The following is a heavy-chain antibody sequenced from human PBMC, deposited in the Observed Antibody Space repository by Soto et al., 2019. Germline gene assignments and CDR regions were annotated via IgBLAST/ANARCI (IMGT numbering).Heavy chain of an antibody. CDR3: AKAVSIAVVAAPNFDS. V-gene: IGHV3-23*01. CDR2: ISLGGGST. CDR1: GFTFSRFD. D-gene: IGHD2-15*01. Sequence: PGGSLRLSCAASGFTFSRFDMTWVRQAPGKGLQWVAGISLGGGSTYYTDSVKGRFTISRDNSENTLYIQMNSLRGENTSVYYCAKAVSIAVVAAPNFDSWGQGTLVTVSS. J-gene: IGHJ4*02.